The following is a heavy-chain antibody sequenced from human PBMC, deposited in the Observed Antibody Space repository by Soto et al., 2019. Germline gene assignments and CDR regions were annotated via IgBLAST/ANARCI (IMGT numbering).Heavy chain of an antibody. CDR3: ARRV. CDR2: ISAGGDST. J-gene: IGHJ4*02. Sequence: GGSLRLSCATSGFTFSNYPMNWVRQAPGKGLEWVSGISAGGDSTYYADSVKGRFTIFRDNSKNSVYLQMNSLRAEDTAVYYCARRVWGQGTLVTVSS. CDR1: GFTFSNYP. V-gene: IGHV3-23*01.